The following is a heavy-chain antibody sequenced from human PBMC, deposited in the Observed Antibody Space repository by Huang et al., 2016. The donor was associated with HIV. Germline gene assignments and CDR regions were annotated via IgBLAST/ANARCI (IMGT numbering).Heavy chain of an antibody. CDR2: IIPVFGTQ. J-gene: IGHJ6*02. CDR1: GGTFSNHG. V-gene: IGHV1-69*01. D-gene: IGHD1-26*01. Sequence: QVQLVQSGAEVKKPGSSVKVSCKPSGGTFSNHGFSWVRQAPGQGLEWMGGIIPVFGTQYYTPKFQGRVTITADESTSTVYMELSSLTPDDTAEYYCARVRGYSGSYYGMDVWGQGTTVTVSS. CDR3: ARVRGYSGSYYGMDV.